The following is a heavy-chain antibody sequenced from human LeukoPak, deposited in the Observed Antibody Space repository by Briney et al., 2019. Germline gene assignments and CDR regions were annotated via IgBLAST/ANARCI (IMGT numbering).Heavy chain of an antibody. V-gene: IGHV1-18*01. CDR1: GYTFTSYG. CDR2: ISAYNGNT. J-gene: IGHJ5*02. Sequence: EASVKVSCKASGYTFTSYGISWVRQAPGQGLEWMGWISAYNGNTNYAQKLQGRVTMTTDTSTSTAYMELRSLRSDDTAVYYCARVRPHIAVAGTRWFDPWGQGTLVTVSS. D-gene: IGHD6-19*01. CDR3: ARVRPHIAVAGTRWFDP.